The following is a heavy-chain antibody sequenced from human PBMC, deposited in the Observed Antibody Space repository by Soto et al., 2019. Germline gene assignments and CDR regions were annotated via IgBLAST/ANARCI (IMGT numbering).Heavy chain of an antibody. CDR1: GYTFTHYG. CDR2: INAYNGNT. D-gene: IGHD5-18*01. J-gene: IGHJ4*02. Sequence: QVHLVQSGAEVKKPGASVKVSRKASGYTFTHYGLSWVRQAPGQGLEWMGWINAYNGNTDYAHKVQGRVTVTTDTSTTTAYMELRSLTSDDTAVYYCARAIAGGYGHTTLDYWGQGTLVTVSS. CDR3: ARAIAGGYGHTTLDY. V-gene: IGHV1-18*01.